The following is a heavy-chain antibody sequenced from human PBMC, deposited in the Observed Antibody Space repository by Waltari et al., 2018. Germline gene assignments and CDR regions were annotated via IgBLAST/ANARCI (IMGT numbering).Heavy chain of an antibody. V-gene: IGHV1-18*01. J-gene: IGHJ6*02. D-gene: IGHD3-9*01. CDR1: GYTFTGYG. Sequence: QVQLVQSGAEVKRPGASVKVSCKASGYTFTGYGINWVRKAPGQGLEWMAWISTYNGNTNYAQNLQGRVTLTTDTSTSTVSMELRSLRSDDTAVYYCAREAYDFLTGSGYYGLDVWGQGTTVTVSS. CDR3: AREAYDFLTGSGYYGLDV. CDR2: ISTYNGNT.